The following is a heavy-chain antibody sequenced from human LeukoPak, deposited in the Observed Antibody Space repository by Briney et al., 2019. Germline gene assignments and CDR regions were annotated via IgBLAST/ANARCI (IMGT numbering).Heavy chain of an antibody. CDR1: GYSFTDYY. CDR2: INTKSGRT. V-gene: IGHV1-2*02. Sequence: ASVKVSCKTSGYSFTDYYIHWVRPAPGQGLEWMGWINTKSGRTSSARKFQGGVTMTRDPSITTVYMDMAWLTSDDTAIYFCARADFIDAGPYLIGPWGQGTLVTVSS. D-gene: IGHD3-3*01. CDR3: ARADFIDAGPYLIGP. J-gene: IGHJ5*02.